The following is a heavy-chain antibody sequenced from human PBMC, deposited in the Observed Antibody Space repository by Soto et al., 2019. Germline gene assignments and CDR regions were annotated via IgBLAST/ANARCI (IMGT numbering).Heavy chain of an antibody. V-gene: IGHV4-31*03. CDR3: ATNQRYYDSSGFSNWFDP. Sequence: PSETLSLTCTVSGGSISSGGYYWSWIRQHPGKGLEWIGYIYYSGSTYYNPSLKSRVTISVDTSKNQFSLKLSSVTAADTAVYYCATNQRYYDSSGFSNWFDPWGQGTLVTVSS. J-gene: IGHJ5*02. CDR1: GGSISSGGYY. D-gene: IGHD3-22*01. CDR2: IYYSGST.